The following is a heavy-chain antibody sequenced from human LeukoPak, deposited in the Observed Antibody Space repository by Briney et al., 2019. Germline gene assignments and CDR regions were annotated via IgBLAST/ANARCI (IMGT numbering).Heavy chain of an antibody. Sequence: TSETLSLTCSVSGDSVSRSDSYWDWIRQPPGKGLEWIGTIYFSGRTYHSPSLKSRVTMSVDPSNNQFSLNLRSVTAADTAVYYCARRRYYDGSGYLEWGQGTLLSVSS. D-gene: IGHD3-22*01. V-gene: IGHV4-39*01. J-gene: IGHJ1*01. CDR1: GDSVSRSDSY. CDR3: ARRRYYDGSGYLE. CDR2: IYFSGRT.